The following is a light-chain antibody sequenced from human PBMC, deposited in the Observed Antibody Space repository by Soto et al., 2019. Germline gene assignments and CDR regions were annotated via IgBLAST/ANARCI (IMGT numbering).Light chain of an antibody. Sequence: QSVLTQPPSASGTPGQRGTISCSGSSSNIGSNTVNWYQQLPGTAPKVLIYSNNQRPSGVPDRFSGSKSDTSASLAISGLQSEDDADYYCAAWDYSLNAYVFGIGTKLTVL. CDR3: AAWDYSLNAYV. J-gene: IGLJ1*01. V-gene: IGLV1-44*01. CDR2: SNN. CDR1: SSNIGSNT.